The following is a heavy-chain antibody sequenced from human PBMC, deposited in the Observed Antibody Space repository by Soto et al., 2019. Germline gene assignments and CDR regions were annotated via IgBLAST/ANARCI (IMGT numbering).Heavy chain of an antibody. CDR2: IRSKANSYAT. Sequence: EVQLVASGGGLVQPGGSLKLSCAASGFTFSGSAMHWVPQASGKGLEWVGRIRSKANSYATAYAASVKGRFTISRDDSKNTAYLQMNSLKTEDTAVYYCTVELAVAGFDYWGQGTLVTVSS. CDR1: GFTFSGSA. V-gene: IGHV3-73*01. D-gene: IGHD6-19*01. CDR3: TVELAVAGFDY. J-gene: IGHJ4*02.